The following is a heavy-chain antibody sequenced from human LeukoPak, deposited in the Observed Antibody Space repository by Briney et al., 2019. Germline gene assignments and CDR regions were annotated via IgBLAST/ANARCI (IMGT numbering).Heavy chain of an antibody. J-gene: IGHJ4*02. V-gene: IGHV4-59*01. CDR3: ARGEGHAGYYFDS. D-gene: IGHD6-13*01. CDR2: IYYTGNT. Sequence: PSETLSLTCAVYGGSFSGYYWSWIRQPPGKGLEWIGYIYYTGNTNYNPSLKSRVTLSVDTSKNQFSLTLNSVTAADTAVYYCARGEGHAGYYFDSWGQGSLVTVSS. CDR1: GGSFSGYY.